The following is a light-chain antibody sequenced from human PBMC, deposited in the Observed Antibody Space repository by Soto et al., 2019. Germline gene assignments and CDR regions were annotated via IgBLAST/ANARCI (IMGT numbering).Light chain of an antibody. Sequence: EVVLTQSPGTLSLSPGEGATFSCRASQSVTNRYFAWYQQKPGQAPRLLIYRVSSRATGIPDRFSGSGSGTDFTLTISRLEPEDFAVYYCQQYGNVPLTFGGGTKVEIK. J-gene: IGKJ4*01. CDR1: QSVTNRY. CDR2: RVS. V-gene: IGKV3-20*01. CDR3: QQYGNVPLT.